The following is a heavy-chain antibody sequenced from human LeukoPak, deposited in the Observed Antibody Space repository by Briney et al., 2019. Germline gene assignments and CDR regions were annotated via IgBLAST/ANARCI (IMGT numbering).Heavy chain of an antibody. J-gene: IGHJ6*03. CDR3: ARQGSGYSPTYYYYMDV. Sequence: HPGGSLRLSCAASGFTFDDYAMHWVRQAPGKGLEWVSGISWNSGSIGYADSVKGRFTISRDNAKNSLYLQMNSLRAEDTALYYCARQGSGYSPTYYYYMDVWGKGTTVTISS. D-gene: IGHD5-18*01. V-gene: IGHV3-9*01. CDR2: ISWNSGSI. CDR1: GFTFDDYA.